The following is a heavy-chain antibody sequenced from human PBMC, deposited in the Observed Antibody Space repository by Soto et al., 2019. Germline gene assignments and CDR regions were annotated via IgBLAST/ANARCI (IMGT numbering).Heavy chain of an antibody. J-gene: IGHJ6*02. V-gene: IGHV1-69*13. CDR2: IIPIFGTA. Sequence: SVKVSCRASAGTLSGYAISLVRQAPGQGLEWMGGIIPIFGTANYAQKFQGRVTITADESTSTAYMELSRLRSEDTAVYYCASKVGAAAAKRNYGMDVWGQGTTVTVSS. CDR1: AGTLSGYA. CDR3: ASKVGAAAAKRNYGMDV. D-gene: IGHD6-13*01.